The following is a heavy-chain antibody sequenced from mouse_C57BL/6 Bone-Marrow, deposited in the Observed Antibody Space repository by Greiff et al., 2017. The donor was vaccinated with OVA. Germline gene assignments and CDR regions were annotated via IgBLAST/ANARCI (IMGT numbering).Heavy chain of an antibody. V-gene: IGHV14-4*01. CDR3: TKKEGDY. J-gene: IGHJ2*01. Sequence: EVKLQESGAELVRPGASVKLSCTASGFNIKDDYMHWVKQRPEQGLEWIGWIDPENGDTEYASKFQGKATITADTSSNTAYLQLSSLTSEDTAVYYCTKKEGDYWGQGTTLTVSS. CDR2: IDPENGDT. CDR1: GFNIKDDY.